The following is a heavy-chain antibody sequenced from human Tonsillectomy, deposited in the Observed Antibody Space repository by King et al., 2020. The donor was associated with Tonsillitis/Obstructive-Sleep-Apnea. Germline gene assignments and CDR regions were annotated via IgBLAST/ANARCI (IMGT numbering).Heavy chain of an antibody. D-gene: IGHD2-2*01. Sequence: VQLVESGGGVVQPGRSLRLSCAASGFTFGSYGMHWVRQAPGKGLEWVAVIWYDGSNKYYADSVKGRFTISRDNSKNTLYLQMNSLRAEDTAVYYCARDRYCSSTSCYYYYYYYYMDVWGKGTTVTVSS. CDR1: GFTFGSYG. CDR3: ARDRYCSSTSCYYYYYYYYMDV. CDR2: IWYDGSNK. V-gene: IGHV3-33*01. J-gene: IGHJ6*03.